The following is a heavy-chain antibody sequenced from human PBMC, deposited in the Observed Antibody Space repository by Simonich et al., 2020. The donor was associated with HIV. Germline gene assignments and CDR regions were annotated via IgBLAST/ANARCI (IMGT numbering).Heavy chain of an antibody. D-gene: IGHD3-3*01. V-gene: IGHV3-21*04. CDR3: AKDRYYNFWSGYYDY. J-gene: IGHJ4*02. Sequence: EVQLVESGGGLVKPGGSLRLSCAASGFTFSSYSMNWVRQAPEKGLEWFSSISSSSSYIYYADSVKDRCTISRDNAKNSLYLQRNSLRAEDTAVYYCAKDRYYNFWSGYYDYWGQGTLVTVSS. CDR1: GFTFSSYS. CDR2: ISSSSSYI.